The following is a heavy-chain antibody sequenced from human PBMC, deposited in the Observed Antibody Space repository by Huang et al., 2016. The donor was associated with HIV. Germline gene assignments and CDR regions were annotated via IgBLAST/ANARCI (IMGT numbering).Heavy chain of an antibody. CDR1: GFSLTPSGVA. D-gene: IGHD6-13*01. CDR3: VHRLRYGKWYVDY. Sequence: QITLKESGPTLVKPTQTLTLTCTSSGFSLTPSGVAVGWIRQPPGKALEGLALIYWDNEERVSPSLKTRLTITKDTPKHEVVLTMTNMDPVDTATYYCVHRLRYGKWYVDYWGQGVLVTVSS. J-gene: IGHJ4*02. V-gene: IGHV2-5*02. CDR2: IYWDNEE.